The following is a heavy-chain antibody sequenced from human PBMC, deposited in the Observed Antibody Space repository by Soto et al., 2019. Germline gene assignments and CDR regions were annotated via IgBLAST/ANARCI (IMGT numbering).Heavy chain of an antibody. CDR1: GYTFTSYG. CDR2: ISAYNGNT. CDR3: ARVWIVLRYFDWFAAQYDY. V-gene: IGHV1-18*01. J-gene: IGHJ4*02. D-gene: IGHD3-9*01. Sequence: GASVKVSCKASGYTFTSYGISWVRQAPGQGLEWMGWISAYNGNTNYAQKLQGRVTMTTDTSTSTAYMELRSLRSDDTAVYYCARVWIVLRYFDWFAAQYDYWGQGTQVTVSS.